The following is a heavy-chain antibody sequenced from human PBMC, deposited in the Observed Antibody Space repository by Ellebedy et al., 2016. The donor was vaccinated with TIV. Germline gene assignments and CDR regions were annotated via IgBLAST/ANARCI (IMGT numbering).Heavy chain of an antibody. CDR1: GDTFSNFW. Sequence: GESLKISCKASGDTFSNFWIGWVRQLSGKGLEWMGVIHPGGTETRYSPSFEGHITISADTSVNTAYLQWSSLRASDTAMYYCVRITADDVLDYWGQGSLVTVSS. V-gene: IGHV5-51*01. J-gene: IGHJ4*02. D-gene: IGHD2-21*02. CDR2: IHPGGTET. CDR3: VRITADDVLDY.